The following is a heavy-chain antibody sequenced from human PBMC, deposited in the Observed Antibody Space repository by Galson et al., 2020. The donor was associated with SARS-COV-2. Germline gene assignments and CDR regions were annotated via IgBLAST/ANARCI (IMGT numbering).Heavy chain of an antibody. CDR3: ARVRSYGAAAGLDY. Sequence: SETLFLTCTVSSGSISSGDYYWTWIRQPPGKGLEWIGYIYYSGNTYYNPALKSRVTISIATSKIQFSLKLSSVTAADTAVYYCARVRSYGAAAGLDYWGQGTLVTVSS. V-gene: IGHV4-30-4*01. J-gene: IGHJ4*02. D-gene: IGHD6-13*01. CDR1: SGSISSGDYY. CDR2: IYYSGNT.